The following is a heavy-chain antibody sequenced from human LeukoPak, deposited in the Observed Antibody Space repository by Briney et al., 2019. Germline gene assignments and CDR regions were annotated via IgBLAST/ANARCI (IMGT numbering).Heavy chain of an antibody. CDR1: GYTFTRYY. V-gene: IGHV1-46*01. CDR2: INPSGGRT. D-gene: IGHD3-10*01. Sequence: GASVKVSCKASGYTFTRYYMHWVRQAPGQGLEWMGIINPSGGRTSYAQKFQGRVTVTRDTSTSTVYMELSSLESEDTAVYYCAREASYFSAFDIWGQQTMVTVSS. CDR3: AREASYFSAFDI. J-gene: IGHJ3*02.